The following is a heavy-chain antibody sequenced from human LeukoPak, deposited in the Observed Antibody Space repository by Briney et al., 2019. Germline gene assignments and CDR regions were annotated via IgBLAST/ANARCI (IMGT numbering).Heavy chain of an antibody. J-gene: IGHJ1*01. Sequence: GESLRISCKGSGYSFTSYWISWVRQMPGKGLEWMGRIDPIDSYTNYSPSFQGHVTISADKSISTAYLQWSSLKASDTAMYYCAGAGIAVAGNAEYFQHWGQGTLVTVST. CDR3: AGAGIAVAGNAEYFQH. CDR1: GYSFTSYW. CDR2: IDPIDSYT. D-gene: IGHD6-19*01. V-gene: IGHV5-10-1*01.